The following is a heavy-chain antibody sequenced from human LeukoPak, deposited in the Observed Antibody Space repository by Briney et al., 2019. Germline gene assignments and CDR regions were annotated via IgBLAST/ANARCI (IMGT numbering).Heavy chain of an antibody. J-gene: IGHJ4*02. CDR1: GGTFSSYA. Sequence: SVKVSCKASGGTFSSYAISWVRQAPGQGLGWMGGIIPIFGTANYAQKFQGRVTITADKSTSAAYMELSSLRSEDTAVYYCARGVGQLVPLGQYFDYWGQGTLVTVSS. CDR3: ARGVGQLVPLGQYFDY. CDR2: IIPIFGTA. V-gene: IGHV1-69*06. D-gene: IGHD6-13*01.